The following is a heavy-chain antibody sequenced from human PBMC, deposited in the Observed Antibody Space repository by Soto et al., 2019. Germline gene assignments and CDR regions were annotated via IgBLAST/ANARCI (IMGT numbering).Heavy chain of an antibody. CDR2: ISTYNGNT. D-gene: IGHD4-17*01. Sequence: QAQLVQSGAEVKEPGASVKVSCNASGYSFTTSGITWVRHAPGQGREWMGGISTYNGNTNYAQKLQDRVTLTTDTSTSTSYMELRSLRSDDTAVYYCARRLYGDYDYWGQGTLVTVSS. CDR3: ARRLYGDYDY. V-gene: IGHV1-18*01. J-gene: IGHJ4*02. CDR1: GYSFTTSG.